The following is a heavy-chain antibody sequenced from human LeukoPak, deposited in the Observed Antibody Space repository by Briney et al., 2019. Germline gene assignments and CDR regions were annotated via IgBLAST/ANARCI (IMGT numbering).Heavy chain of an antibody. CDR1: GFTFSTYA. Sequence: GSLRLSCAASGFTFSTYAMHWVRQAPGKGLEFVSGISSNGGNTYYANSLKGRFTISRDNSKNTLYLQMGSLRPEDMAVYPCARVILTGYYYASWGQGTLVTVSS. J-gene: IGHJ4*02. D-gene: IGHD3-9*01. CDR2: ISSNGGNT. CDR3: ARVILTGYYYAS. V-gene: IGHV3-64*01.